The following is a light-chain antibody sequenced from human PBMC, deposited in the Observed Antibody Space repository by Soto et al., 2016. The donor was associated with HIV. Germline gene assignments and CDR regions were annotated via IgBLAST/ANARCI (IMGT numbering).Light chain of an antibody. CDR2: KAS. CDR1: QSLSSW. J-gene: IGKJ1*01. V-gene: IGKV1-5*03. Sequence: DIQMTQSPSTLSASVGDRVTITCRASQSLSSWLAWYQHKPGKAPKLLIYKASSLQTGVPSRFSGSGFGVNFTLTISSLQPDDFATYYCQLYNKYPKTFGQGTKVEIK. CDR3: QLYNKYPKT.